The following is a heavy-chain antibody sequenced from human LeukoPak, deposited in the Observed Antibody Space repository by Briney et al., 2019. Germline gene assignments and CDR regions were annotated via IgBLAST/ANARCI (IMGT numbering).Heavy chain of an antibody. CDR2: ISSSSRYI. D-gene: IGHD6-13*01. CDR1: GFTFSSYS. Sequence: GGSLRLSCAASGFTFSSYSMDWVRQAPGKGLEWVSSISSSSRYIYYADSVKGRFSISRDNAKNSLFLQMNSLRAEDTAVYFCARDPGIAAAGSLDYWGQGTLVTVSS. CDR3: ARDPGIAAAGSLDY. J-gene: IGHJ4*02. V-gene: IGHV3-21*01.